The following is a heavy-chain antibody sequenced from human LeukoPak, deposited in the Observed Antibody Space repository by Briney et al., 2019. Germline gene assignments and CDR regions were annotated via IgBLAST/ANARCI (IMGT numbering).Heavy chain of an antibody. CDR3: AKDHDSSGYPLYYFDY. Sequence: PGGSLRLSCAASGFSFKTFNMNWVRHTPGRGLEWLSYMSGDSRTIFYADSVKGRFTISRDNAKNSLYLQMNSLRAEDTALYYCAKDHDSSGYPLYYFDYWGQGTLVTVSS. J-gene: IGHJ4*02. CDR2: MSGDSRTI. CDR1: GFSFKTFN. V-gene: IGHV3-48*04. D-gene: IGHD3-22*01.